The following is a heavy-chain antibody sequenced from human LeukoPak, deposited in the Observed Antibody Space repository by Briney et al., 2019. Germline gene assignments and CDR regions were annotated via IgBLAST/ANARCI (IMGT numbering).Heavy chain of an antibody. D-gene: IGHD5-18*01. CDR3: ARGSGIQLWLLFDY. CDR1: GYTFTGYS. V-gene: IGHV1-3*01. J-gene: IGHJ4*02. Sequence: ASVKVSCKASGYTFTGYSIHWVRQAPGQRLEWMGWINAGTGYTKYSQRFQGRLTITRDTSASTAYMELSSLRSEDTAVYYCARGSGIQLWLLFDYWGQGTLVTVSS. CDR2: INAGTGYT.